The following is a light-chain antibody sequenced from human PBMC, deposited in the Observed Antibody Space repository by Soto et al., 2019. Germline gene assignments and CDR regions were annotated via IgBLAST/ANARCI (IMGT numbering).Light chain of an antibody. CDR2: DVF. J-gene: IGLJ1*01. CDR3: CSYGGTSNYV. Sequence: QSVLTQPRSVSGSPGQSVTISCTGTSSDIGGHNHVSWYQQHPGEAPQLIIYDVFNRPSGVPDRFYDSKSGNTASLTISGLQAEDDADYYCCSYGGTSNYVFGTGTKLTVL. V-gene: IGLV2-11*01. CDR1: SSDIGGHNH.